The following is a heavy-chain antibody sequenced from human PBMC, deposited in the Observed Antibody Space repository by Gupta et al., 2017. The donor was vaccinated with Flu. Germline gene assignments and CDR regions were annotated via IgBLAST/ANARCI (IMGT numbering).Heavy chain of an antibody. D-gene: IGHD1-1*01. CDR2: IRHDGTT. V-gene: IGHV3-74*01. Sequence: HWVRQAPGKWLVWVSRIRHDGTTTYADSVKGRFTISRDSAGYRLFLQMNSLKAEYTAVYYCSRDTTGPNDCWGQGTLFTGSS. CDR3: SRDTTGPNDC. J-gene: IGHJ1*01.